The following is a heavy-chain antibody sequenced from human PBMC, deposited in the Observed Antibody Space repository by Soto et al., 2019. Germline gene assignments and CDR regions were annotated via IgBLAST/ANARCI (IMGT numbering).Heavy chain of an antibody. D-gene: IGHD4-17*01. CDR1: GGSIISGGYY. CDR2: IYYSGTT. Sequence: QLHLQESGPGLVRPSQTLSLTCTVSGGSIISGGYYWSRIRQLPGQGLEWIGSIYYSGTTYYNPSLESRVTVSVDTSKNQFSLRLSSVTAADTAVYYCAIGDYGGANSWGQGGLVTVSS. J-gene: IGHJ4*02. CDR3: AIGDYGGANS. V-gene: IGHV4-31*03.